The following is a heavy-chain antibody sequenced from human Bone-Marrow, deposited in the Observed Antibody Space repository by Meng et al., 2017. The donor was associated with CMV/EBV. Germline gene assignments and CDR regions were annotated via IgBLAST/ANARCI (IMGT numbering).Heavy chain of an antibody. CDR2: INPNSGGT. D-gene: IGHD3-22*01. Sequence: ASVKVSYKASGYTFTGYYMHWVRQAPGQGLEWMGWINPNSGGTNYAQKFQGRVTMTRDTSISTAYMELSRLRSDDTAVYYCARVMIVVNRRYYYYGMDVWGQGTTVTVSS. J-gene: IGHJ6*02. CDR3: ARVMIVVNRRYYYYGMDV. V-gene: IGHV1-2*02. CDR1: GYTFTGYY.